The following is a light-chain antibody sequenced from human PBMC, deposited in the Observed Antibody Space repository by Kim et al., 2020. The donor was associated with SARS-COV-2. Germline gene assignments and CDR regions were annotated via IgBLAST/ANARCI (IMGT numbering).Light chain of an antibody. CDR2: GAS. J-gene: IGKJ4*01. V-gene: IGKV3-20*01. CDR3: QQYGSSPLT. Sequence: APGEGAALSCRASQRVSSGYLAWYQQKRGQAPRLIIYGASTRARGIPDRFSGSGSGTDFTLTISRLEPEDFAVFYCQQYGSSPLTFGGGTKVDIK. CDR1: QRVSSGY.